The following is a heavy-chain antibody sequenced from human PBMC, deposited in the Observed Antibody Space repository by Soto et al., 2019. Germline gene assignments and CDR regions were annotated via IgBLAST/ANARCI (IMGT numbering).Heavy chain of an antibody. V-gene: IGHV4-39*01. CDR2: ISFTGNT. J-gene: IGHJ5*02. CDR3: AGHWGAQYVDYRNFDP. Sequence: QVQLQESGPGLVKPSETLSLMCDVSGGSMSDFSHYWGWVRQSPEKGLEWIGTISFTGNTYYNPFLRSRLSLSIDTAKNQISLRLGSVTAADSARYYCAGHWGAQYVDYRNFDPLGPGTLVTVSS. D-gene: IGHD4-17*01. CDR1: GGSMSDFSHY.